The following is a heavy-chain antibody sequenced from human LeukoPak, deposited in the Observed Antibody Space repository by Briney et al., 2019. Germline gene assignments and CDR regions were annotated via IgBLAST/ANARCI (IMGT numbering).Heavy chain of an antibody. J-gene: IGHJ4*02. D-gene: IGHD3-3*01. CDR1: GFTFSSYW. CDR3: ARDLWGYDFWSGYYTGIY. V-gene: IGHV3-7*01. Sequence: PGGSLRLSCAASGFTFSSYWMSWVRQAPGKGLEWVASIKQDGSEKYYVDSVKGRFTISRDNAEKSMFLRMNSLRAEDTAVYYCARDLWGYDFWSGYYTGIYWGQGILVTVSS. CDR2: IKQDGSEK.